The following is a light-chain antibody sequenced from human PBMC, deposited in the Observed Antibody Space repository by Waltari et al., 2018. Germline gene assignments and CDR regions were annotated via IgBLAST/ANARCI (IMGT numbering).Light chain of an antibody. J-gene: IGLJ1*01. CDR3: GTSTTTRNHV. V-gene: IGLV3-21*01. CDR2: YDR. CDR1: NIGIKS. Sequence: YVLTQSPSVSVAPGETAWITCGGNNIGIKSVHWYQQKAGQAPVLVISYDRDRPSGIPERFSGSSSGNTATLTISGLHTEDEADYYCGTSTTTRNHVFGTGTKVTVL.